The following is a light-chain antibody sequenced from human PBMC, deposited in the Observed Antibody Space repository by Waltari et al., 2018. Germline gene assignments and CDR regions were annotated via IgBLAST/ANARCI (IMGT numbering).Light chain of an antibody. CDR2: SNN. CDR3: ATWDSSLNGFYV. CDR1: SSNIGDHT. Sequence: QSVLTQPPSASGTPGQRVTISCSGSSSNIGDHTINWSQQLPGTAPKRLIYSNNQRPSGVPARFSGSKSGTSASLAISGLQSEDEADYYCATWDSSLNGFYVFGTGTKVTVL. J-gene: IGLJ1*01. V-gene: IGLV1-44*01.